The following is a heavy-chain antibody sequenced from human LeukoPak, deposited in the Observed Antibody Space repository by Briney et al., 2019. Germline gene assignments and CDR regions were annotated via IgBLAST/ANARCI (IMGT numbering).Heavy chain of an antibody. CDR1: GGSISSYY. CDR3: AREVPYSYGYDY. Sequence: SETLSLTCTVSGGSISSYYWSWIRQPPGKGLEGIGYIYYSGSTNYNPSLKSRVTISVDTSKNQFSLKLSSVTAADTAVYYCAREVPYSYGYDYWGQGTLVTVSS. D-gene: IGHD5-18*01. CDR2: IYYSGST. J-gene: IGHJ4*02. V-gene: IGHV4-59*01.